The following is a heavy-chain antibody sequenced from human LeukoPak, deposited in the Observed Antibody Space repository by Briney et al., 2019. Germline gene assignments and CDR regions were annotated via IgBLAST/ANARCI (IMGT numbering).Heavy chain of an antibody. CDR3: ARALPDTAMVY. Sequence: ASVKVSCKASGYTFTTYGISWVRQAPGQGLEWMGWISTYNGNTNYAQKLQGRVTMTTDTSTSTAYMELRSLRSDDTAVYCCARALPDTAMVYWGQGTLVTVSS. CDR1: GYTFTTYG. V-gene: IGHV1-18*01. CDR2: ISTYNGNT. D-gene: IGHD5-18*01. J-gene: IGHJ4*02.